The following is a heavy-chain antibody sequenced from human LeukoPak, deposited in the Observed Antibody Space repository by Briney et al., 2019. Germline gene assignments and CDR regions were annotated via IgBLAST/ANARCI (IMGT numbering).Heavy chain of an antibody. Sequence: PSETLSLTCTVSGGSVSSGSYYWSWIRQPPGKGLEWIGYIYYSGSTNYNPSLKSRVTISVDTSKNQFSLKLSSVTAADTAVYYCARVIKGSLGYCSGGSCYPPPYFDYWGQGTLVTVSS. CDR2: IYYSGST. D-gene: IGHD2-15*01. J-gene: IGHJ4*02. CDR3: ARVIKGSLGYCSGGSCYPPPYFDY. V-gene: IGHV4-61*01. CDR1: GGSVSSGSYY.